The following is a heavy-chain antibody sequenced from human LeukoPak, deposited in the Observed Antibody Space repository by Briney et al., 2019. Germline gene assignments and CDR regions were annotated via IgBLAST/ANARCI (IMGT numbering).Heavy chain of an antibody. J-gene: IGHJ6*03. Sequence: ASVKVSCKASGYTFTSYGISWVRQAPGQGLEWMGWISAYNGNTNYAQKLQGRVTMTTDTSTSTAYMELRSLRSDDTAVYYCARDIPDFWSFSKYYYMDVWGKGTTVTISS. V-gene: IGHV1-18*01. CDR3: ARDIPDFWSFSKYYYMDV. D-gene: IGHD3-3*01. CDR1: GYTFTSYG. CDR2: ISAYNGNT.